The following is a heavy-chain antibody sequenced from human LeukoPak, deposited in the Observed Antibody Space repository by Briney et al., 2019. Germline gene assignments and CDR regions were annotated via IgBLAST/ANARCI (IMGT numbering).Heavy chain of an antibody. J-gene: IGHJ6*03. CDR3: ARVYVGRSIAVAGSYYYYYMDV. CDR2: IYYSGST. Sequence: PSETLSLTCTVSGGSISSYYWSWIRQPPGKGLEWIGYIYYSGSTNYNPSLKSRVTISVDTSKNQFSLKLSSVTAADTAVYYCARVYVGRSIAVAGSYYYYYMDVWGKGTTVTVSS. D-gene: IGHD6-19*01. V-gene: IGHV4-59*01. CDR1: GGSISSYY.